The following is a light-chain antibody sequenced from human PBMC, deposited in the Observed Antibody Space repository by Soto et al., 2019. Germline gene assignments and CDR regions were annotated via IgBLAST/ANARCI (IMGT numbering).Light chain of an antibody. CDR3: QQYDNLLP. CDR2: DAS. V-gene: IGKV1-33*01. CDR1: QDISNY. Sequence: DIQMTQSPSSLSASVGDRVAITCQASQDISNYLNWYQQKPGKAPKLLIYDASNLETGVPSRFSGSGSGTDFTFTISSLQAEDIATYYGQQYDNLLPFGGGTQVEIK. J-gene: IGKJ4*01.